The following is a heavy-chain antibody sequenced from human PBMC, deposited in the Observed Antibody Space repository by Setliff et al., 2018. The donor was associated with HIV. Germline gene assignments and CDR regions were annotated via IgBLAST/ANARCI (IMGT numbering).Heavy chain of an antibody. D-gene: IGHD5-18*01. J-gene: IGHJ4*02. CDR3: ARDKGYNSFDY. CDR2: IYTSGST. Sequence: KTSETLSLTCTVSGGSISSGSYFWTWIRQPAGKGLEWIGRIYTSGSTNYNPSLKSRVTISVDTSKNQFSLKLSSVTAADTAVYYCARDKGYNSFDYWGQGTLVTVSS. V-gene: IGHV4-61*02. CDR1: GGSISSGSYF.